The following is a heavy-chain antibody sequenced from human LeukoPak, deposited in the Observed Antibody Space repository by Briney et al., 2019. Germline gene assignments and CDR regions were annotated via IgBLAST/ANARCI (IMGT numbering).Heavy chain of an antibody. CDR1: GGSISSGGYY. J-gene: IGHJ6*02. CDR3: ARNVYDILTYYYYGMDV. CDR2: IYYSGST. D-gene: IGHD3-9*01. Sequence: SETLSLTCTVSGGSISSGGYYWSWIRQHPGKGLEWIGYIYYSGSTYYNPSLKSRATISVDTSKNQFSLKLSSVTAADTAVYYCARNVYDILTYYYYGMDVWGQGTTVTVSS. V-gene: IGHV4-31*03.